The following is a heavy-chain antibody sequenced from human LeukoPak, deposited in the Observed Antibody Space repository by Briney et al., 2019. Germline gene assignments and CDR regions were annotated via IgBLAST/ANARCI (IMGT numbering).Heavy chain of an antibody. D-gene: IGHD3-3*01. V-gene: IGHV3-23*01. J-gene: IGHJ5*02. CDR1: GFTVSSNY. Sequence: PGGSLRLSCAASGFTVSSNYMSWVRQAPGKGLEWVSAISGSGGSTYYADSVKGRFTISRDNSKNTLYLQMNSLRAEDAAVYYCAKMDDFWSGFSSWGQGTLVTVSS. CDR2: ISGSGGST. CDR3: AKMDDFWSGFSS.